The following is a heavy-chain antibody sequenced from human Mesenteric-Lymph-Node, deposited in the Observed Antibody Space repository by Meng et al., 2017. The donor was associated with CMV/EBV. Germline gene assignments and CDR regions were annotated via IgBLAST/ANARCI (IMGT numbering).Heavy chain of an antibody. J-gene: IGHJ4*02. Sequence: SGYTFTNVALNCVRQAPVQGLEWMGWINTNTGTPTYAQAFTGRFVFSLDTSVSTTYLHVRSLKAEDTAVYYCATVDGADWLFPNYFEYWGQGTLVTVSS. V-gene: IGHV7-4-1*02. CDR2: INTNTGTP. CDR1: GYTFTNVA. CDR3: ATVDGADWLFPNYFEY. D-gene: IGHD3-9*01.